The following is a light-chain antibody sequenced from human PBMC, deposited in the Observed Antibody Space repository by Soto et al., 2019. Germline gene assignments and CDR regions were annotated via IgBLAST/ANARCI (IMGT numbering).Light chain of an antibody. CDR2: GAS. Sequence: VLTHAPGTLCLSPGERATLSCRASQSVSNSYLAWYQQKPGQAPRLLMYGASSRATGIPDRFSGSGSGTDFTLNISRLEPEDFAVSYCQPYGISHTWTFGPGTKVDIK. J-gene: IGKJ1*01. V-gene: IGKV3-20*01. CDR3: QPYGISHTWT. CDR1: QSVSNSY.